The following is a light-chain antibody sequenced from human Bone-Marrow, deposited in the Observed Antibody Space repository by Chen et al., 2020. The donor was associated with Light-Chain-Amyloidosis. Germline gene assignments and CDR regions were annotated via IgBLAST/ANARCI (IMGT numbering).Light chain of an antibody. CDR2: DAS. CDR3: QQRSNWPLSIT. V-gene: IGKV3-11*01. CDR1: QGIGTF. J-gene: IGKJ5*01. Sequence: EVVLTQSPATLSLSPGERATLSCRASQGIGTFLAWYQQKPGQAPRRLIYDASNRATGIPPRFSGSGSGTDFTLTIISLEPEDFAVYYCQQRSNWPLSITFGQGTRLEIQ.